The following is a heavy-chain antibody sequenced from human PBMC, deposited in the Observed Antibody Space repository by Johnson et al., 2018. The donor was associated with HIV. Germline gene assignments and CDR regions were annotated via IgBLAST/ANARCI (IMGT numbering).Heavy chain of an antibody. Sequence: QVQLVESGGGVVQPGRSLRLSCGASGFTFNSYGMHWVRQAPGKGLEWVAVIWYDGSNKYYADSVKGRFTISRDNSKNTLYLQMNSLRAEDTAVYYCVKKRSVLAARLGDGFDIWGQGTMVTVSS. V-gene: IGHV3-33*06. CDR2: IWYDGSNK. D-gene: IGHD6-6*01. J-gene: IGHJ3*02. CDR3: VKKRSVLAARLGDGFDI. CDR1: GFTFNSYG.